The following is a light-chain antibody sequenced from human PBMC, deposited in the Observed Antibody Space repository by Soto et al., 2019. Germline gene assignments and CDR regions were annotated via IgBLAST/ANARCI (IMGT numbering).Light chain of an antibody. V-gene: IGLV2-14*03. J-gene: IGLJ1*01. CDR3: SSYTVSRTYV. Sequence: QAVVTQPASVSGSPGQSITISCTGTSSDVGAFNFVSWHQQHPGKAPKLMIYNVYDRPSGVSYRFSGSKYGNTASLTISGLQGEDEADYYCSSYTVSRTYVFGTGTKVTVL. CDR2: NVY. CDR1: SSDVGAFNF.